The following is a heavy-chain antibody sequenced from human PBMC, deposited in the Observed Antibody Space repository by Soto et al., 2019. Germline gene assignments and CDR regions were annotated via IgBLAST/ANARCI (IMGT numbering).Heavy chain of an antibody. D-gene: IGHD2-21*02. V-gene: IGHV4-39*01. CDR2: IYYSGRT. Sequence: SETLSLTCIVSGESISSSSYYWGWIRQPPGKGLEWIGSIYYSGRTYYNPSFKSRVTISIDTSKSQFSLKLSSVTATDTAVYYCARQRTTVVTQAYFDHWGQGALVTVSS. J-gene: IGHJ4*02. CDR1: GESISSSSYY. CDR3: ARQRTTVVTQAYFDH.